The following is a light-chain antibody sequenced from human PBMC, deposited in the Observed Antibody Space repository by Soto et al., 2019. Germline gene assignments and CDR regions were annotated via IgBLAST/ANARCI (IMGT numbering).Light chain of an antibody. Sequence: DIDLTQSPATLSLSPGERVTPSGRASRTFHSSFGAWYQQKPGQAPRLLIYGASTRATGVPDRFSGSGSGTDFTLTISSLEPEDFAVYFCQHYGRSSWTFGQGTKVEIK. CDR1: RTFHSSF. CDR3: QHYGRSSWT. CDR2: GAS. J-gene: IGKJ1*01. V-gene: IGKV3-20*01.